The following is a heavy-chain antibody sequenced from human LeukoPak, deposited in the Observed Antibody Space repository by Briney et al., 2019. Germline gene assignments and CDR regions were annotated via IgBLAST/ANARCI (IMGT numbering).Heavy chain of an antibody. Sequence: GGSLRLSCTASGFTFSSYNMHWVRQPTGKGLEWVSAVGTAGDTYYSGSVKGRFTISRENAKNSLYLQMNSLRAGDTAVYYCARRGDSRGYYDAFDIWGQGTMVTVSS. CDR1: GFTFSSYN. D-gene: IGHD3-22*01. V-gene: IGHV3-13*01. CDR2: VGTAGDT. CDR3: ARRGDSRGYYDAFDI. J-gene: IGHJ3*02.